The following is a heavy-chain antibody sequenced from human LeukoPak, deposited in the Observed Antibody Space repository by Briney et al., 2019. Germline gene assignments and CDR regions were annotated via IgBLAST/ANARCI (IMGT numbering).Heavy chain of an antibody. V-gene: IGHV3-33*06. CDR2: VWYVGSNK. CDR1: GFTFSSYG. J-gene: IGHJ4*02. Sequence: GGSLRLFCAASGFTFSSYGMHWVRQAPGKGREWVAVVWYVGSNKYYADSVKGRFTLSRDNSKNTLYLQMNSLRAEDTAVYYCAKDEYYYDSRPPNYWGQGTLVTVSS. CDR3: AKDEYYYDSRPPNY. D-gene: IGHD3-22*01.